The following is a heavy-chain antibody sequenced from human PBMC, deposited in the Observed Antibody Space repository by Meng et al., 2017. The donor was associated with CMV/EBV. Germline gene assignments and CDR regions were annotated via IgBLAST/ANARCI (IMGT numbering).Heavy chain of an antibody. D-gene: IGHD6-13*01. CDR3: ARGHSSSWKWGRTFDY. CDR1: GYTFTSYG. J-gene: IGHJ4*02. V-gene: IGHV1-18*01. Sequence: ASVQVSCKASGYTFTSYGISWVRQAPGQGLEWIGWISAYNGNTNYAQKLQGRVTMTTDTSTSTAYMELRSLRSDVTAVYYCARGHSSSWKWGRTFDYWGQGTLVTVSS. CDR2: ISAYNGNT.